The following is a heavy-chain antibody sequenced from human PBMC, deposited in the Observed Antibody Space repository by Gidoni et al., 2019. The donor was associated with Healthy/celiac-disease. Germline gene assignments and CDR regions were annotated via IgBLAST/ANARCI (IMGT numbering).Heavy chain of an antibody. CDR1: GFTFSSYE. J-gene: IGHJ4*02. Sequence: EVQLVESGGGLVQPGGSLRLSCAASGFTFSSYEMNWVRQAPGKGLEWVSYISSSGSTIYYADSVKGRFTISRDNAKNSLYLQMNSLRAEDTAVYYCARRTYYYGSGSYSLDYWGQGTLVTVSS. D-gene: IGHD3-10*01. V-gene: IGHV3-48*03. CDR3: ARRTYYYGSGSYSLDY. CDR2: ISSSGSTI.